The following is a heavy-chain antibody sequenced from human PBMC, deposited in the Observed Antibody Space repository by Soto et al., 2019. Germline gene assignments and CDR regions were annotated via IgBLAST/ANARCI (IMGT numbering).Heavy chain of an antibody. V-gene: IGHV1-69*12. CDR3: ARSDCSGGSCYDSSGWTFDY. CDR1: GGTFSSYA. CDR2: IIPIFGTA. D-gene: IGHD2-15*01. J-gene: IGHJ4*02. Sequence: QVQLVQSGAEVKKPGSSVKVSCKASGGTFSSYAISWVRQAPGQGLERMGGIIPIFGTANYAQKFQGRVTITADESTSTAYMELSSLRSEDTAVYYCARSDCSGGSCYDSSGWTFDYWGQGTLVTVSS.